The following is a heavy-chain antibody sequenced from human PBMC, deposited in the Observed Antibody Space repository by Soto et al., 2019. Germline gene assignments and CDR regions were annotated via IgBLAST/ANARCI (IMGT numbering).Heavy chain of an antibody. V-gene: IGHV1-2*04. CDR2: INPNSGGT. D-gene: IGHD3-3*01. CDR1: GYTFTGYY. J-gene: IGHJ4*02. CDR3: ARSSTVFGVVIMYYFDY. Sequence: GASVKVSCKASGYTFTGYYMHWVRQAPGQGLEWMGWINPNSGGTSYAQKFQGWVTMTRDTSISTAYMELSRLRSDDTAVYYCARSSTVFGVVIMYYFDYWGQGTLVTVSS.